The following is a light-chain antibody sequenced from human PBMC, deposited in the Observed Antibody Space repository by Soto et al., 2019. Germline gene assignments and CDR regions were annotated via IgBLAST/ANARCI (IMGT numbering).Light chain of an antibody. CDR2: DTS. CDR3: QQRKNWPPLT. V-gene: IGKV3-11*01. Sequence: IVFTQSPGTLSLSPGERATLSCRASQSVGSFLAWYQQKPGQAPRLLIYDTSNRATGVPVRFSGSGSGTVFTLTIGSLEPEDSAVYYCQQRKNWPPLTFGQGKRL. CDR1: QSVGSF. J-gene: IGKJ5*01.